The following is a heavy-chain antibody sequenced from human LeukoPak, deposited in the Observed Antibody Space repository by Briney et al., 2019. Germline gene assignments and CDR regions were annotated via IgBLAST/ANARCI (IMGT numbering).Heavy chain of an antibody. CDR2: INPNSGGT. V-gene: IGHV1-2*06. J-gene: IGHJ4*02. Sequence: ASVKVSCKASGYTFTGYYMHWVRQAPGQGLEWMGRINPNSGGTNYAQKFQGRVTMTRDTSTSTVYMELSSLRSEDTAVYYCARVMDQGLDYWGQGTLVTVSS. CDR3: ARVMDQGLDY. D-gene: IGHD2-2*01. CDR1: GYTFTGYY.